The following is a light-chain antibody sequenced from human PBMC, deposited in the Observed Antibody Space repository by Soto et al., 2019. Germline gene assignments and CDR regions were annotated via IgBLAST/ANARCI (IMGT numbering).Light chain of an antibody. CDR2: DAS. CDR3: QQSYNTPLT. CDR1: QTIGTY. Sequence: DTEVTQWPSSLAASLGGRVTITCRASQTIGTYVNWYRQKSGAAPELLIYDASTLQSGVPSRFRGGASGTDFTLTISSLQLDDFATYYCQQSYNTPLTFGQGTKVDIK. J-gene: IGKJ1*01. V-gene: IGKV1-39*01.